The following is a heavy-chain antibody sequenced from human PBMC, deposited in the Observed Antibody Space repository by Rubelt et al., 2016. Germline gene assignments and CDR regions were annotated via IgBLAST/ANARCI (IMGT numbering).Heavy chain of an antibody. V-gene: IGHV3-30*04. CDR3: AAESIKLELRYPLDY. D-gene: IGHD1-7*01. CDR2: ISYDGSNK. Sequence: GEGLEWVAVISYDGSNKYYADSVKGRFTISRDNSKNTLYLQMNSLRAEDTAVYYCAAESIKLELRYPLDYWGQGTLVTVSS. J-gene: IGHJ4*02.